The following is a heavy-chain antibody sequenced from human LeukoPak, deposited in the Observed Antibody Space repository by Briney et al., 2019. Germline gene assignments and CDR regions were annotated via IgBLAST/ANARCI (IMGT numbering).Heavy chain of an antibody. CDR3: ARDYESSGSNGAFDI. V-gene: IGHV3-53*01. CDR2: IYSGGST. CDR1: GFTVSSNY. J-gene: IGHJ3*02. Sequence: GGSLRLSCAASGFTVSSNYMSWVRQAPGKGLEWVSVIYSGGSTHYAQSVKGRFTISRDNSKNTVYLQMNSVRAEDTAVYYCARDYESSGSNGAFDIWGQGTMVTVSS. D-gene: IGHD6-19*01.